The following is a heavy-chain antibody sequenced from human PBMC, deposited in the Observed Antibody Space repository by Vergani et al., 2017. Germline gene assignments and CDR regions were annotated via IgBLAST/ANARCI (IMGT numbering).Heavy chain of an antibody. CDR2: ISYDGTNK. D-gene: IGHD2-8*02. Sequence: QEQLLQSGGGVVQPGGSLRLSCAASGFTFGDHGIHWVRRAPGKGLEWVALISYDGTNKYYTNSVRGRFTISRDNSKSTLFLQMNSLRVEDMAVYYCARDRGDWRYSRYFYNYYMDVWGKGTTVTVSS. CDR1: GFTFGDHG. V-gene: IGHV3-30-3*01. J-gene: IGHJ6*03. CDR3: ARDRGDWRYSRYFYNYYMDV.